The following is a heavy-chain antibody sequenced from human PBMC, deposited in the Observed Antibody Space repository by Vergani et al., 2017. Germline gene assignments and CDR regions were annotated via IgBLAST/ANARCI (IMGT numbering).Heavy chain of an antibody. Sequence: EVQLVESGGGLVQPGGSLRLSCAASGFTFSSYWMSWVRQAPGKGLEWVANIKQDGSEKYYVDSVKGRFTISRDNAKNSLYLQMNSLRAEDTAVYYCAKDSDCSSTSCFLYYYYYGMDVWGQGTTVTVSS. CDR2: IKQDGSEK. D-gene: IGHD2-2*01. CDR1: GFTFSSYW. CDR3: AKDSDCSSTSCFLYYYYYGMDV. V-gene: IGHV3-7*01. J-gene: IGHJ6*02.